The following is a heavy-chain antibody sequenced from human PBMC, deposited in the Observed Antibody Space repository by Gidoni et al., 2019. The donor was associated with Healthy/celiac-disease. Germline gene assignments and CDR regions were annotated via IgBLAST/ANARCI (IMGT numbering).Heavy chain of an antibody. D-gene: IGHD5-18*01. CDR2: ISWNSGSI. V-gene: IGHV3-9*01. CDR1: GFTLDDYA. CDR3: AKGKGYSYGFQSEGLIDY. J-gene: IGHJ4*02. Sequence: EVQLVESGGGLVQPGRSLRLSCAASGFTLDDYAMHWVRQAPGKGLEWVSGISWNSGSIGYADSVKGRFTISRDNAKNSLYLQMNSLRAEDTALYYCAKGKGYSYGFQSEGLIDYWGQGTLVTVSS.